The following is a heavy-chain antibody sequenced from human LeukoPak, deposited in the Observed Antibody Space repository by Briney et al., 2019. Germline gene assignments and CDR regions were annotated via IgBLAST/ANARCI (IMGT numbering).Heavy chain of an antibody. CDR1: GLSLNSYA. Sequence: GGSLRLSCTASGLSLNSYAISWVRQVPGKGLEWVSASNSSDDGKWYADSVRGRFTISRDTSKNTVYLQMNSLRVEDAGVYYCAKAPVTSCRGAFCYPFDYWGHGTLVTVSS. CDR2: SNSSDDGK. CDR3: AKAPVTSCRGAFCYPFDY. D-gene: IGHD2-21*01. J-gene: IGHJ4*01. V-gene: IGHV3-23*01.